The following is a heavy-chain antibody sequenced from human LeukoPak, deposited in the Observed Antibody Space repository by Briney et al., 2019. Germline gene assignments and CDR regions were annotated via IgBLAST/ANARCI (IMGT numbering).Heavy chain of an antibody. V-gene: IGHV3-21*01. J-gene: IGHJ1*01. CDR1: GFTVSSNY. CDR3: ARDSEYFQH. Sequence: PGGSLRLSCAASGFTVSSNYMSWVRQAPGKGLEWVSSISSSSSYIYYADSVKGRFTISRDNAKNSLYLQMNSLRAEDTAVYYCARDSEYFQHWGQGTLVTVSS. CDR2: ISSSSSYI.